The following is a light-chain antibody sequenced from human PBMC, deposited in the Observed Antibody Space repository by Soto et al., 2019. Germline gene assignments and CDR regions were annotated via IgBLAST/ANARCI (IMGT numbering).Light chain of an antibody. J-gene: IGKJ1*01. CDR2: GAS. Sequence: EIVISQSPATLSVSPVEGATLSCRACQSVSSNLAWYQQKPGQAPRLLIYGASTRATGIPARFSGSGSGTEFTLTISSLQSEDFAVYYCQQYNNWPRTFGQGTKVDIK. V-gene: IGKV3-15*01. CDR1: QSVSSN. CDR3: QQYNNWPRT.